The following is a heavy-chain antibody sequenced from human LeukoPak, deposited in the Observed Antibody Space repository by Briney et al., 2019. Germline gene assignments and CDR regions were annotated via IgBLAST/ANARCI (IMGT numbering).Heavy chain of an antibody. D-gene: IGHD3-22*01. Sequence: PSETLSLTCAVYGGSFSGYYWSWIRQPPGKGLEWIGEINHSGSTYYNPSLKSRVTISVDTSKNQFSLKLSSVTAADTAVYYCARGIVVVPFDYWGQGTLVTVSS. CDR1: GGSFSGYY. CDR3: ARGIVVVPFDY. V-gene: IGHV4-34*09. J-gene: IGHJ4*02. CDR2: INHSGST.